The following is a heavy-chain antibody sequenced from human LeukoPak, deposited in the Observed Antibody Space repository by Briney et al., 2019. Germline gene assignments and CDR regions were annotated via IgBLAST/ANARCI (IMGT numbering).Heavy chain of an antibody. Sequence: SVKVSCEASGGTFSSYAISWVRQAAGRGLEWMGGIIPIFGPANYAQKFQGRVTITTDESTSTAYMELSSLMYEDTAADYCAGGGGVPFRYCSSTSCYMGAQSGYYYYMDVWGKGTTVTVSS. J-gene: IGHJ6*03. V-gene: IGHV1-69*05. D-gene: IGHD2-2*02. CDR2: IIPIFGPA. CDR1: GGTFSSYA. CDR3: AGGGGVPFRYCSSTSCYMGAQSGYYYYMDV.